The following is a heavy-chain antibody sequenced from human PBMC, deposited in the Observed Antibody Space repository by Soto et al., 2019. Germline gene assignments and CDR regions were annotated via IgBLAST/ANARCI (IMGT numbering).Heavy chain of an antibody. CDR3: ARPPDGYGHSIQAFDI. D-gene: IGHD4-17*01. J-gene: IGHJ3*02. CDR1: GYTFTSYY. Sequence: ASVKVSCKASGYTFTSYYMHWVRQAPGQGLEWMGIINPSGGSTSYAQKFQGRVTMTRDTSTSTVYMELSSLRSEDTAVYYCARPPDGYGHSIQAFDIWGQGAMVTVSS. CDR2: INPSGGST. V-gene: IGHV1-46*03.